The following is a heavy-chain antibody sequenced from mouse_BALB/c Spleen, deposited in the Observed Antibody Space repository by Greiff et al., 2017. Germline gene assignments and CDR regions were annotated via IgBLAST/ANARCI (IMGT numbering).Heavy chain of an antibody. CDR2: ISSGGSYT. CDR3: AVTTDGYFDV. D-gene: IGHD2-13*01. Sequence: EVKLMESGGDLVKPGGSLKLSCAASGFTFSSYGMSWVRQTPDKRLELVATISSGGSYTYYPDSVKGRFTISRDNAKNTLYLQMSSLKSEDTAMYYCAVTTDGYFDVWGAGTTVTVAS. J-gene: IGHJ1*01. V-gene: IGHV5-6*01. CDR1: GFTFSSYG.